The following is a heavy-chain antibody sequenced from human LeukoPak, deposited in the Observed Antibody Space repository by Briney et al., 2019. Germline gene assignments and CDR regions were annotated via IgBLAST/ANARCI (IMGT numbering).Heavy chain of an antibody. D-gene: IGHD3-9*01. J-gene: IGHJ4*02. V-gene: IGHV3-23*01. CDR1: GFTFSSYA. CDR3: ARRHYDILTGYYNLDY. CDR2: ISGSGGST. Sequence: GGSLRLSCAASGFTFSSYAMSWVRQAPGKGLEWVSAISGSGGSTYYADSVKGRFTISRDNSKNTLYLQMNSLRAEDTAVYYCARRHYDILTGYYNLDYWGQGTLVTVSS.